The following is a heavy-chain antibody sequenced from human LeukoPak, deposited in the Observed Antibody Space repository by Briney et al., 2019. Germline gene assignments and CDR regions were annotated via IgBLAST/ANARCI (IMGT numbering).Heavy chain of an antibody. D-gene: IGHD1-1*01. CDR1: GGSISSGGYS. CDR2: IYYSGST. V-gene: IGHV4-30-4*07. J-gene: IGHJ3*02. Sequence: SETLSLTCAVSGGSISSGGYSWSWIRQPPGKGLEWIGYIYYSGSTYYNPSLKSRVTISVDTSKNQFSLKLSSVTAADTAVYYCARAGERENDAFDIWGQGTMVTVSS. CDR3: ARAGERENDAFDI.